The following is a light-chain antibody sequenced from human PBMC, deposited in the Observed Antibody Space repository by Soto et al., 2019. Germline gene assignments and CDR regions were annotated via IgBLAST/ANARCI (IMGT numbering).Light chain of an antibody. CDR2: DAA. CDR3: QQSYSAPIT. J-gene: IGKJ5*01. V-gene: IGKV1-39*01. Sequence: DIQMTQSPSSLSTSVGDRVTITCRASQSSSTYLNWYQQKPGKAPKLLIYDAATLESGVPSRFSGSGSGTYFTLTISSLQPEDFATYYCQQSYSAPITFGQGTRLDIK. CDR1: QSSSTY.